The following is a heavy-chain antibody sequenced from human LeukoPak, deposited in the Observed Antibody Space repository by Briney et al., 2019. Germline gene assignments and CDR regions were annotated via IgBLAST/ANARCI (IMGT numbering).Heavy chain of an antibody. CDR3: ARDNELATLSSDY. Sequence: SETLSLTCTVSGGSIRSGSYYWNWIRQPAGKGLEWIGRIYTRGSTNYNPSLKSRVIISVDTSKNQFSLELSSVTAADTAVYYCARDNELATLSSDYWGQGALVTVSS. CDR1: GGSIRSGSYY. D-gene: IGHD3-3*02. J-gene: IGHJ4*02. CDR2: IYTRGST. V-gene: IGHV4-61*02.